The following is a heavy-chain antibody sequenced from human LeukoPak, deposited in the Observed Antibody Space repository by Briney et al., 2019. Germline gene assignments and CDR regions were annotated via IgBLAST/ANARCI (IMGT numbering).Heavy chain of an antibody. J-gene: IGHJ3*01. CDR1: GFTFSAYS. CDR2: ISTSSSYI. V-gene: IGHV3-21*01. D-gene: IGHD5-24*01. Sequence: GGSLRLPCAASGFTFSAYSMNWVRQAPGKGLEWVSSISTSSSYIYYADSVKGRFTVSRDNATNSLFLQMNSMRAEDTARYDCARDREMSTTRNGFDVWGQGTSVSVSS. CDR3: ARDREMSTTRNGFDV.